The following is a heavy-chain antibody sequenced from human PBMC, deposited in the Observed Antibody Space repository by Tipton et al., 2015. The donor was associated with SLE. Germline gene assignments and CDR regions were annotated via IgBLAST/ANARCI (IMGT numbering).Heavy chain of an antibody. Sequence: GSLRLSCATSGFTFGSYALSWVRRAPGKGLEWVSAISGGGGSTYYADFVKGRFSISIDKSKKTLFLQMNSLRVDDTATYYCAKFEKTTDFYLDSWGQRTLVSVSS. D-gene: IGHD1/OR15-1a*01. CDR3: AKFEKTTDFYLDS. CDR1: GFTFGSYA. J-gene: IGHJ4*02. V-gene: IGHV3-23*01. CDR2: ISGGGGST.